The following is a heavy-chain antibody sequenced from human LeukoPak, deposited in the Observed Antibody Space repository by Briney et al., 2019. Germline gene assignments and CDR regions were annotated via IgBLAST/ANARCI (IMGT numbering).Heavy chain of an antibody. CDR1: GGTFSSYA. CDR2: IIPIFGTA. D-gene: IGHD2-15*01. CDR3: GRGYCSGGSCYSFGMDV. V-gene: IGHV1-69*06. Sequence: ASVKASCKASGGTFSSYAISWVRQAPGQGLEWMGGIIPIFGTANYAQKFQGRVTITADKSTSTAYMELSSLRSEDTAVYYCGRGYCSGGSCYSFGMDVWGKGTTDTVSS. J-gene: IGHJ6*04.